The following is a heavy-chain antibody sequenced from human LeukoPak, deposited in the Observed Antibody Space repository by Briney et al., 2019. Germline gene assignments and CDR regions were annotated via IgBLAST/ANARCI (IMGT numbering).Heavy chain of an antibody. CDR3: ARDGACSSSWTYYYYYMDV. D-gene: IGHD6-13*01. Sequence: GGSLRLSCAASGFTFSTYGMNWVRQAPGKGLEWVSYISSSSSTIYYADSVKGRFTISRDNAKNSLYLQMNSLRAEDTAVYYCARDGACSSSWTYYYYYMDVWGKGTTVTVSS. J-gene: IGHJ6*03. CDR1: GFTFSTYG. V-gene: IGHV3-48*01. CDR2: ISSSSSTI.